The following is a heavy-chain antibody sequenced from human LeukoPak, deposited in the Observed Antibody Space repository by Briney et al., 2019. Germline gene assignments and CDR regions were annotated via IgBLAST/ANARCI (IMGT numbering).Heavy chain of an antibody. V-gene: IGHV4-39*02. CDR1: GGSISGAVFY. CDR2: INYSGNT. Sequence: SETLSLTCTVSGGSISGAVFYGAWIRQPPGAGLEWIGTINYSGNTYYSPSLKSRVTISVDAFKNHFSLKLSSVTAADTAVYYCARLNSGWYFDYWGQGTLVTVSS. J-gene: IGHJ4*02. CDR3: ARLNSGWYFDY. D-gene: IGHD6-19*01.